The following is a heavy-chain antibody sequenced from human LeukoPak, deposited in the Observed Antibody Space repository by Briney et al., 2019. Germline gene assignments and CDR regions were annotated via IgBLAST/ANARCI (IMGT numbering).Heavy chain of an antibody. Sequence: GGSLRLSCAVSGVSFSGYAMHWVRQAPGKGLEWVGLIKYDASDEYYADSVKGRFTISRDNSKNTLSLEMNNLRVEDTAIYYCAKGRYSSSWAPFDPWGQGTLVTVSS. V-gene: IGHV3-30*02. D-gene: IGHD2-2*01. J-gene: IGHJ5*02. CDR1: GVSFSGYA. CDR3: AKGRYSSSWAPFDP. CDR2: IKYDASDE.